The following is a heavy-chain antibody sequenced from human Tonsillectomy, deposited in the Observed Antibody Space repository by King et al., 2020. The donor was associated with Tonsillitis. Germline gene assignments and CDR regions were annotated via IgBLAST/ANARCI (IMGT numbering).Heavy chain of an antibody. CDR3: ARGDYDFHYYYYYMDV. J-gene: IGHJ6*03. V-gene: IGHV4-59*11. CDR1: GGSTSSHY. CDR2: IFYSGST. Sequence: VQLQESGPGLVKPSETLSLTCTVSGGSTSSHYWSWIRQPPGKGLEWIGYIFYSGSTNYNPSLKSRVTISLDTSKNQFSLQLRSVTAADTAVYYCARGDYDFHYYYYYMDVWGKGTTVTVSS. D-gene: IGHD3/OR15-3a*01.